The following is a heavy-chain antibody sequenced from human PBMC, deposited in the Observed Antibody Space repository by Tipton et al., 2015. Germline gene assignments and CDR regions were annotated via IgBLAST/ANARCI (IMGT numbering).Heavy chain of an antibody. J-gene: IGHJ2*01. D-gene: IGHD3-22*01. Sequence: LRLSCDVSGYSISSGYYWGWIRQPPGKGLEWIGSIFHRGDTNYNPSLKSRVTISVDTSKNQFSLKLSSVTAADTAVYYCARDAGRYYDSSGLSWYFDLWGRGTLVTVSS. V-gene: IGHV4-38-2*02. CDR3: ARDAGRYYDSSGLSWYFDL. CDR2: IFHRGDT. CDR1: GYSISSGYY.